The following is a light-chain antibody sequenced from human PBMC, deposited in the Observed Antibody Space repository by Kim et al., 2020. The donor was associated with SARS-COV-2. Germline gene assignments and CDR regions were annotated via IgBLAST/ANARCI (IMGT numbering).Light chain of an antibody. CDR1: QSISTY. Sequence: AAVGDRVTIPCRASQSISTYLNWYQQKPGEAPKLLIYATFNLQSGVPSRFSGSGSGTDFTLTISSLQPEDFATYYCQQTYRPPRTFGQGTKVDIK. J-gene: IGKJ1*01. CDR2: ATF. V-gene: IGKV1-39*01. CDR3: QQTYRPPRT.